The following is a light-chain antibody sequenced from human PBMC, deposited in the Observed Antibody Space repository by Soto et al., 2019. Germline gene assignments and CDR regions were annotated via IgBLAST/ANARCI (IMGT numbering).Light chain of an antibody. CDR3: QQYNNWPRRT. Sequence: EIVMTQSPATLSVSPGERATLSCRASQSVSSNLAWYQQKPGQAPRLIIYGASTRAIGIPARFSGSGSGTEFTLTISSLRSEDFAVYYCQQYNNWPRRTFGQGTKLEIK. V-gene: IGKV3-15*01. CDR1: QSVSSN. CDR2: GAS. J-gene: IGKJ2*01.